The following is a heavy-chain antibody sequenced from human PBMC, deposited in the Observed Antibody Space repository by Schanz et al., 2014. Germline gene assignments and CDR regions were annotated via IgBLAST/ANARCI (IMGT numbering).Heavy chain of an antibody. V-gene: IGHV1-69*09. CDR1: GYNITSND. CDR2: IVPIAGIT. D-gene: IGHD3-22*01. CDR3: AREVGLYDRGWFDP. Sequence: QVHLVQSGAEVKKPGASVKVSCKASGYNITSNDVTWVRQATGQGLEWMGRIVPIAGITNYAQRFQGRVTITADKSSDTAYMELSSLRSEDTAVYYCAREVGLYDRGWFDPWGQGTLXTVSS. J-gene: IGHJ5*02.